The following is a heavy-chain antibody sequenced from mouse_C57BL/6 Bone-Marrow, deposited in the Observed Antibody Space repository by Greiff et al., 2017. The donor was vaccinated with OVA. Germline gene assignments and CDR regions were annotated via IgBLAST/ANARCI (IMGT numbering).Heavy chain of an antibody. CDR3: TTGGNYPFAY. J-gene: IGHJ3*01. V-gene: IGHV14-4*01. Sequence: VQLKQSGAELVRPGASVKLSCTASGFNIKDDYMHWVKQSPEQGLEWIGWIDPENGDTEYASKFQGKATITADTSSNTAYLQLSSLTSEDTAVYYCTTGGNYPFAYWGQGTLVTVSA. D-gene: IGHD2-1*01. CDR2: IDPENGDT. CDR1: GFNIKDDY.